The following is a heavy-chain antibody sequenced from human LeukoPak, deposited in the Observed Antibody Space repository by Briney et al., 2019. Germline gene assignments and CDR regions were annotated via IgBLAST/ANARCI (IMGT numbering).Heavy chain of an antibody. CDR3: AREGSTTSYYYDSSGYSPYWYFDL. CDR2: IYYSGST. CDR1: GGSISSYY. D-gene: IGHD3-22*01. Sequence: SETLSLTCTVSGGSISSYYCSWIRQPPGKGLEWIGYIYYSGSTNYNPSLKSRVTISVDTSKNQFSLKLSSVTAADTAVYYCAREGSTTSYYYDSSGYSPYWYFDLWGRGTLVTVSS. V-gene: IGHV4-59*01. J-gene: IGHJ2*01.